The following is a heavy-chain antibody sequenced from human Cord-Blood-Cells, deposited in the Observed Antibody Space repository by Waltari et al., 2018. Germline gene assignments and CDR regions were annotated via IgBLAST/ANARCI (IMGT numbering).Heavy chain of an antibody. CDR2: IKSKTDGGTT. V-gene: IGHV3-15*01. Sequence: EGQLVGPGGGVVKRGGSPVFSWAASALPLSNAWLGWVRRAPGKGLEWVGRIKSKTDGGTTDYAAPVKGRFTISRDDSKNTLYLQMNSLKTEDTAVYYCTTSKLVPVDYWGQGTLVTVSS. D-gene: IGHD6-13*01. CDR1: ALPLSNAW. CDR3: TTSKLVPVDY. J-gene: IGHJ4*02.